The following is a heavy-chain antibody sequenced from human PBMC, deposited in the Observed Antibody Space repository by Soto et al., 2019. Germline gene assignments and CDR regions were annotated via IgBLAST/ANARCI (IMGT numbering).Heavy chain of an antibody. D-gene: IGHD3-3*01. CDR2: ISWNSAKI. Sequence: EMQLVESGGGLVQPGRSLRLSCAASGFTFDDYVMHWVRQVPGKGLEWVSGISWNSAKIVYADSVKGRFTIARDNAKNSLYLQMNSLRSEDTAVYYCTKSLTIFAGAMDVWGKGTTVTVAS. J-gene: IGHJ6*04. V-gene: IGHV3-9*01. CDR1: GFTFDDYV. CDR3: TKSLTIFAGAMDV.